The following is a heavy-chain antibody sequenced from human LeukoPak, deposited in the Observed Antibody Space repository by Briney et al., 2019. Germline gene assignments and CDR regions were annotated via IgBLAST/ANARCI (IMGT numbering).Heavy chain of an antibody. CDR1: GESFSGYY. J-gene: IGHJ4*02. CDR3: ARAGFALAPHRGTPFDY. CDR2: ITHSGST. D-gene: IGHD6-6*01. Sequence: SETLSLTCAVYGESFSGYYWSWFRQPPGKGLEWIGEITHSGSTNYIPSLKSRVTISVNTSKNQFSLKLTSVTAADTAVYYCARAGFALAPHRGTPFDYWGQGTLVTVSS. V-gene: IGHV4-34*01.